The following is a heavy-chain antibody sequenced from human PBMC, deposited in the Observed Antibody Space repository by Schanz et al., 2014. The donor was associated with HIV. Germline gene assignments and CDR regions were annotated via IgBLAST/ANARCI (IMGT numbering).Heavy chain of an antibody. V-gene: IGHV1-2*02. J-gene: IGHJ4*02. CDR1: GYSFSDYY. D-gene: IGHD2-21*01. CDR2: INPNTGVT. Sequence: QVQLVQSGAEVKKPGASVKVSCKASGYSFSDYYMHWVRQAPGQGLEWMGWINPNTGVTKYAQKFQGRVTMTRDTSVSTAYMEVSRLRSDDTAVYYCARVVGLGGFDYWGQGTLVTVSS. CDR3: ARVVGLGGFDY.